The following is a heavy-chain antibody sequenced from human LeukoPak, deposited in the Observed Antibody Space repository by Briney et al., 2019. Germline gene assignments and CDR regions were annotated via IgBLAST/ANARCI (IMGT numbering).Heavy chain of an antibody. V-gene: IGHV4-39*01. Sequence: SETLSLTCTVSGGSISSTTYYWAWIRQPPGKGLEWIGSIYYTGRTYYIPSLKSRVTISLDTSKNQFSLNLSSVTAADTAVYYCATQATGGPLDYWGQGTLVTVSS. J-gene: IGHJ4*02. CDR3: ATQATGGPLDY. D-gene: IGHD2-15*01. CDR2: IYYTGRT. CDR1: GGSISSTTYY.